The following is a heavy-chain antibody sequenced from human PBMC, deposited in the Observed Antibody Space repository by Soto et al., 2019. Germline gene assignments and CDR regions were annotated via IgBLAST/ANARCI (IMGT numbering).Heavy chain of an antibody. V-gene: IGHV3-30-3*01. CDR3: TRDREGGWLVISQYFDD. D-gene: IGHD6-19*01. Sequence: QVQLVESGGGVVQPGRSLRLSCAASGFTVSSYAMHWVRQAPGKGLEWVAVISYDGSNKYYADSVKGRFTISRDNSKNTVYLQMNSVRAEDTAVYYCTRDREGGWLVISQYFDDWGQGTMVTVSS. CDR2: ISYDGSNK. CDR1: GFTVSSYA. J-gene: IGHJ4*02.